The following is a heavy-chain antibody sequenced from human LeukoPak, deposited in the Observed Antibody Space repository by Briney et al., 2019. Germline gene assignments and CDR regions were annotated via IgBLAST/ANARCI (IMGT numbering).Heavy chain of an antibody. CDR2: IIPIFGTA. V-gene: IGHV1-69*13. J-gene: IGHJ4*02. D-gene: IGHD4-17*01. Sequence: GASVKVSCKASGGTFISYAISWVRQAPGQGLEWMEGIIPIFGTANYEQKFQGRVTITADESTSTAYMELSSLRSEDTAVYYCAREAYGDYETFDYWGQGTLVTVSS. CDR3: AREAYGDYETFDY. CDR1: GGTFISYA.